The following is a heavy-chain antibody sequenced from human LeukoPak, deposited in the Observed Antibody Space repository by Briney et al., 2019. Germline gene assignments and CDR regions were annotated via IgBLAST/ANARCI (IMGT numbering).Heavy chain of an antibody. V-gene: IGHV3-23*01. J-gene: IGHJ4*02. CDR3: ANYRS. D-gene: IGHD1-14*01. Sequence: GGSLRLSCAASGFTFSSYEMNWVRQAPGKGLEWVSGISASGAGTFYADSVKGRFTISRDNSKSTLYLQMSSLRDEDTAVYYCANYRSWGQGTLVTVSS. CDR1: GFTFSSYE. CDR2: ISASGAGT.